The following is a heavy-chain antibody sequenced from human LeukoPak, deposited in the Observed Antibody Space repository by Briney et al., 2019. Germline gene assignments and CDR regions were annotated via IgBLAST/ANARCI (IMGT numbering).Heavy chain of an antibody. CDR2: SNPNSGGT. CDR3: ARAMIVENDAFDI. Sequence: VASVKVSCKASGYTFTGYYMHWVRQAPGQGLEWMGWSNPNSGGTNYAQKFQGRVTMTRDTSIGTAYMELSRLRSDDTDVYYCARAMIVENDAFDIWGKGTMVTVSS. V-gene: IGHV1-2*02. J-gene: IGHJ3*02. D-gene: IGHD3-22*01. CDR1: GYTFTGYY.